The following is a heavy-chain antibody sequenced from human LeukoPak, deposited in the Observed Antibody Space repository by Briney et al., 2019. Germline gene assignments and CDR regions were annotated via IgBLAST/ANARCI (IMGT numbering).Heavy chain of an antibody. CDR2: ISNDGSRK. V-gene: IGHV3-30*03. CDR3: ARWYSSGWYSDY. J-gene: IGHJ4*02. D-gene: IGHD6-19*01. CDR1: GFTFSRHG. Sequence: PGRSLRLSCASSGFTFSRHGMHWVRQAPGKGLEWVAIISNDGSRKYYAHSVEGRFTISRDNSKNTLYLQMDSLRAEDTAVYYCARWYSSGWYSDYWGQGTLVTVSS.